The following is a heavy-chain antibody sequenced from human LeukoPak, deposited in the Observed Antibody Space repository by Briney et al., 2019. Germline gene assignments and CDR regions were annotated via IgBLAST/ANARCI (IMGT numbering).Heavy chain of an antibody. CDR2: IYTSGST. CDR3: ARETTGLARYFDY. Sequence: SETLSLTCTVSGGSISSGGYYWSWIRQPAGKGLEWIGRIYTSGSTNYNPSLKSRVTMSVDTSKNQFSLNLSSVTAADTAFYYCARETTGLARYFDYWGQGTLVTVSS. J-gene: IGHJ4*02. CDR1: GGSISSGGYY. V-gene: IGHV4-61*02. D-gene: IGHD4-11*01.